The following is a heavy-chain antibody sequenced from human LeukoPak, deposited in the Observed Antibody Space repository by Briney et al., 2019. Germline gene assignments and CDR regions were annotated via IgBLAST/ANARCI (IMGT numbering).Heavy chain of an antibody. V-gene: IGHV1-18*01. D-gene: IGHD2-2*01. CDR3: ARVCSSTSCSHPGHCYYYYGMDV. Sequence: ASVKVSCKASGYTFTSYGISWVRQAPGQGLEWMGWISAYNGNTNYAQKLQGRVTMTTDTSTSTAYMELRSLRSDDTAVYYCARVCSSTSCSHPGHCYYYYGMDVWGQGTTVTVSS. J-gene: IGHJ6*02. CDR2: ISAYNGNT. CDR1: GYTFTSYG.